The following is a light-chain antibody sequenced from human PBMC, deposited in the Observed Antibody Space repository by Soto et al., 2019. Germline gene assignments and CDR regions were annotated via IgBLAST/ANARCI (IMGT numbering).Light chain of an antibody. CDR1: QGISSY. V-gene: IGKV1-9*01. Sequence: DIQLTQSPSFLSASVGDRVTITCRASQGISSYLAWYQQKPGKAPKLLIYAASTLRSGVPSRFSGSGSGTEFTLTISSLQPEDFATYYCQQLNSYPRLTFGRGTKVEMK. CDR3: QQLNSYPRLT. J-gene: IGKJ4*01. CDR2: AAS.